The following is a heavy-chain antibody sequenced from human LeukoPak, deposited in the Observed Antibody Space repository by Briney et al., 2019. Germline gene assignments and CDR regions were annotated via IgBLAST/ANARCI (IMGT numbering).Heavy chain of an antibody. V-gene: IGHV4-59*08. D-gene: IGHD6-13*01. CDR1: GGSISSYY. CDR2: IYYNGST. Sequence: SETLSLTCTVSGGSISSYYWSWIRQPPGKGLEWIGYIYYNGSTNYNPSLKSRVTISVDTSKNQFSLKLSSVTAADTAVYYCARRSFSDYWGQGTLVTVSS. CDR3: ARRSFSDY. J-gene: IGHJ4*02.